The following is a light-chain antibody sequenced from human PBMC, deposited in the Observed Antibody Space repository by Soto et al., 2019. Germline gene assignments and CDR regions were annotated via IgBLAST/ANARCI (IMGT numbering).Light chain of an antibody. V-gene: IGKV1-8*01. CDR1: QGISSY. J-gene: IGKJ3*01. CDR2: AAS. Sequence: ASRMTQSPSAFSASTGDRVTITCRASQGISSYLAWYQQKPGKAPKLLIYAASTLKSGVPSRFSGSGSGTDFTLTISCLQSEDFATYYCQQYYSYPFTFGPGTKVDIK. CDR3: QQYYSYPFT.